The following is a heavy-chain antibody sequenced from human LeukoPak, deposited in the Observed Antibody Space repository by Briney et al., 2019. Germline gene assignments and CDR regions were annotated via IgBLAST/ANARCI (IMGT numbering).Heavy chain of an antibody. CDR1: GDTFSSYA. CDR3: ARSNNVFFAGDH. J-gene: IGHJ4*02. Sequence: SVKVSCKASGDTFSSYAFSWVRQAPGQGREWMGAIIPMSGTTHYAQNFQGRVTITSDESTRTVYLEVTSLRSEDTALYYCARSNNVFFAGDHWGQGTLVTVSS. V-gene: IGHV1-69*13. D-gene: IGHD1/OR15-1a*01. CDR2: IIPMSGTT.